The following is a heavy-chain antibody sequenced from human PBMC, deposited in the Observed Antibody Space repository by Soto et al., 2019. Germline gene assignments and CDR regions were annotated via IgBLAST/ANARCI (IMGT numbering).Heavy chain of an antibody. CDR3: ARSQGSSTSLEIYSHYYYGMDV. Sequence: QVQLVQSGAEVKKPGSSVKVSCKASGGTFSSYAISWVRQAPGQGLEWMGGIIPISDTTNYAQKFQGRVTITADESTSTAYMELSSLRSEDTAVYYWARSQGSSTSLEIYSHYYYGMDVWGQVTTVTVSS. D-gene: IGHD2-2*01. J-gene: IGHJ6*02. CDR2: IIPISDTT. V-gene: IGHV1-69*01. CDR1: GGTFSSYA.